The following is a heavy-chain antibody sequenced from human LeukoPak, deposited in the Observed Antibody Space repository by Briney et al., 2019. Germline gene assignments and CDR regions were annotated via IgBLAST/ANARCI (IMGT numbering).Heavy chain of an antibody. D-gene: IGHD2-15*01. CDR2: IYTSGST. CDR1: GGSISSYY. V-gene: IGHV4-4*08. J-gene: IGHJ6*03. Sequence: PSETLSLTCTVSGGSISSYYWSWIRQPPGKGLEWIGYIYTSGSTNYNPSLKSRVTMSVDTSKNQFSLKLSSVTAADTAVYYCARGSVVSGYYYYMDVWGKGTTVTVSS. CDR3: ARGSVVSGYYYYMDV.